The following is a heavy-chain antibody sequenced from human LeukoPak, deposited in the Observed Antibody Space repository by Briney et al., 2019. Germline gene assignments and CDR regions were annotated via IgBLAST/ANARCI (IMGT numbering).Heavy chain of an antibody. Sequence: PGGSLRLSCAASGFTFSSYWMSWVRQAPGKGLEWVANIKQDGSEKYYVDSVKGRFTISRDNAKNSLYLQMNSLRAEDTAVYYCARETYSNILTGTDYWGPGTLVTVSS. CDR3: ARETYSNILTGTDY. CDR2: IKQDGSEK. D-gene: IGHD3-9*01. CDR1: GFTFSSYW. V-gene: IGHV3-7*01. J-gene: IGHJ4*02.